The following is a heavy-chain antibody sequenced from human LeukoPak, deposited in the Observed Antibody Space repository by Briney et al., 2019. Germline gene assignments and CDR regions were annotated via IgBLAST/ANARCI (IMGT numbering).Heavy chain of an antibody. CDR3: ANGGTYSYFDY. CDR1: GFTFSSYA. Sequence: GGSPRLSCAASGFTFSSYALSWVRQAPGKGLEWVSAISASSAGTYYADSVKGRFTISRDDSKNTLYLQMNSLRAEDTAVYYCANGGTYSYFDYWGQGTLVTVSS. J-gene: IGHJ4*02. CDR2: ISASSAGT. D-gene: IGHD1-26*01. V-gene: IGHV3-23*01.